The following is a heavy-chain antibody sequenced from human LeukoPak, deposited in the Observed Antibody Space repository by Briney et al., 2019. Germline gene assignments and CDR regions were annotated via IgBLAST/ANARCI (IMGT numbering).Heavy chain of an antibody. J-gene: IGHJ5*02. CDR1: GYTFTGYY. CDR3: ARVKVVVVPAAIGTFNWFDP. Sequence: ASVKVSCKASGYTFTGYYMHWVRQAPGQGLEWMGWINPNSGGTNYAQKFQGRVTMTRDTSISTAYMELSRLRSDDTAVYYCARVKVVVVPAAIGTFNWFDPWGQGTLVTVSS. CDR2: INPNSGGT. D-gene: IGHD2-2*01. V-gene: IGHV1-2*02.